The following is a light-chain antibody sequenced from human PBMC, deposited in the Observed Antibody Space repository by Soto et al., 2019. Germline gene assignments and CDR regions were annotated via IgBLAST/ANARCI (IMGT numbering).Light chain of an antibody. V-gene: IGLV4-69*01. Sequence: QLVLTQSPSASASLGASVKLTCTLSSGHSDYAIAWHQQQPEKGPRYLMRINNDGTHTQGDGIPDRFSGSRSGAERHLIISSLQSEDEADYYCQIWYTGFPVFGGGTKLTVL. CDR2: INNDGTH. J-gene: IGLJ2*01. CDR1: SGHSDYA. CDR3: QIWYTGFPV.